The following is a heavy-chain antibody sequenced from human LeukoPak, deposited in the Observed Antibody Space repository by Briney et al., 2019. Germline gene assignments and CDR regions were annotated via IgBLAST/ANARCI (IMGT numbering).Heavy chain of an antibody. CDR1: GFTFSDYN. V-gene: IGHV3-11*01. CDR3: ARVLRYCSGGNCYSGGLGYMDV. Sequence: GGSLRLSCAASGFTFSDYNMRWIRQAPGKGLEWVSSISRSGSTKYYADSVKGRFTISRDNAKNSLFLQMNSLRAEDTAVYYCARVLRYCSGGNCYSGGLGYMDVWGKGTAVTISS. J-gene: IGHJ6*03. D-gene: IGHD2-15*01. CDR2: ISRSGSTK.